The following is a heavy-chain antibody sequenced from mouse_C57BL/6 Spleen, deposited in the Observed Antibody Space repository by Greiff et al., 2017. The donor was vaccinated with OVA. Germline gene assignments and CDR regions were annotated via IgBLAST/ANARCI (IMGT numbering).Heavy chain of an antibody. Sequence: VQLQQSGPELVKPGASVKISCKASGYTFTDYYMNWVKQSHGKSLEWIGDINPNNGGTSYNQKFKGKATLTVDKSSSTAYMELRSLTSEDSAVYYCARKAGVTTAGWYFDVWGTGTTVTVSS. J-gene: IGHJ1*03. CDR3: ARKAGVTTAGWYFDV. CDR1: GYTFTDYY. D-gene: IGHD1-2*01. V-gene: IGHV1-26*01. CDR2: INPNNGGT.